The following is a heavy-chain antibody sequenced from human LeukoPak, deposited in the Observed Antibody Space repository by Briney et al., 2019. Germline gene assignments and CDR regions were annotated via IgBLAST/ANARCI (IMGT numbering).Heavy chain of an antibody. CDR2: ISYDGSNK. V-gene: IGHV3-30*01. Sequence: GRSLRLSCAASGFTFSSYAMHWVRQAPGKGLEWVAVISYDGSNKYYADSVKGRFTISRDNSKNTLYLQMNSLRAEATAVYYCARDSNLSTLDYWGQGTLVTVSS. J-gene: IGHJ4*02. CDR3: ARDSNLSTLDY. CDR1: GFTFSSYA.